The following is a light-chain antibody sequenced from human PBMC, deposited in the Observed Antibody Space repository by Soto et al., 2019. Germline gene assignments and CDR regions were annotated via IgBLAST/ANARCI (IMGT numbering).Light chain of an antibody. CDR3: LLYYGGAGV. J-gene: IGLJ1*01. CDR1: TGAVTSNYY. CDR2: STN. V-gene: IGLV7-43*01. Sequence: QAVVTQEPSLTVSPGGTVTLTCASNTGAVTSNYYPNWFQQKPGQTPRSLIYSTNNRYSWTPARFSGSLLGGKAGLTLSGVQPEVEAEYYCLLYYGGAGVFGTGTKLTVL.